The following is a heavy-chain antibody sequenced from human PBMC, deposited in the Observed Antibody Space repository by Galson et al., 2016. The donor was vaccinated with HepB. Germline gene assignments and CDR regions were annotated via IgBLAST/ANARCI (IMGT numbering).Heavy chain of an antibody. Sequence: SLRLSCAASGFTFSGYAMSWVRQAPGKGLEWVSAISGSGGSTYYADSVKGRFSISRDNSKNTLDLQMNSLRAEDTAVYYCAKHRDGGGFRVWVWAFGEFDYWGQGTLVTVSS. CDR1: GFTFSGYA. J-gene: IGHJ4*02. V-gene: IGHV3-23*01. D-gene: IGHD3-16*01. CDR3: AKHRDGGGFRVWVWAFGEFDY. CDR2: ISGSGGST.